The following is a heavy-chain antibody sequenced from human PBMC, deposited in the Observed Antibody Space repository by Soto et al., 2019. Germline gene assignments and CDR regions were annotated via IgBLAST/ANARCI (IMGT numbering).Heavy chain of an antibody. CDR2: ISAYNGNT. V-gene: IGHV1-18*04. D-gene: IGHD3-3*01. Sequence: GASVKVSCKASGSTFTSYGISWVRQAPGQGLEWMGWISAYNGNTNYAQKLQGRVTMTTDTSTSTAYMELRSLRSDDTAVYYCARDLFADDFGSGYGSYYYYGMDVWGQGTTVTVSS. J-gene: IGHJ6*02. CDR1: GSTFTSYG. CDR3: ARDLFADDFGSGYGSYYYYGMDV.